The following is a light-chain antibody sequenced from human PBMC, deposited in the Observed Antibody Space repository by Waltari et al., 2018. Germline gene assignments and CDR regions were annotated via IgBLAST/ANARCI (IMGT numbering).Light chain of an antibody. J-gene: IGKJ2*01. CDR1: QSISNW. V-gene: IGKV1-5*03. Sequence: DIQMTQSPSSPSAPVGDRVTITCRASQSISNWLAWYQQKPGKAPILLIYKASILKSGVPSRFSGSGSGTQFTLTISSLQPGDFATYYCQQYNTYSSFGQGTKLEIK. CDR2: KAS. CDR3: QQYNTYSS.